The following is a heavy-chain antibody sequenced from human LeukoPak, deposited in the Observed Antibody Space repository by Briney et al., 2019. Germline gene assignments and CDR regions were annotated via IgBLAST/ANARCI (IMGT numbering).Heavy chain of an antibody. V-gene: IGHV4-4*07. J-gene: IGHJ4*02. CDR1: GGSISGYY. CDR2: LDSSGST. Sequence: SETLSLTCKVSGGSISGYYWSWIRQPAGKGLEWIGRLDSSGSTNYNSSLKSRVTMSIDRSQFSLKLTSVTAADTAVYYCAREFTGGTYYFDYWGQGTLVTVSS. CDR3: AREFTGGTYYFDY. D-gene: IGHD2-8*02.